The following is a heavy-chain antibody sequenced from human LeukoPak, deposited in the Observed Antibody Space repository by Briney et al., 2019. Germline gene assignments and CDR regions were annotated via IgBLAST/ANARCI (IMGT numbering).Heavy chain of an antibody. CDR1: GFTFSSYN. J-gene: IGHJ4*02. V-gene: IGHV3-23*01. Sequence: GGSLRLSCAASGFTFSSYNMNWVRQAPGKGLEWVSAISGSGGSTYYADSVKGRFTISRDNSKNTLYLQMNSLRAEDTAVYYCAKPRNLYYDSSGYYPCFDYWGQGTLVTVSS. D-gene: IGHD3-22*01. CDR2: ISGSGGST. CDR3: AKPRNLYYDSSGYYPCFDY.